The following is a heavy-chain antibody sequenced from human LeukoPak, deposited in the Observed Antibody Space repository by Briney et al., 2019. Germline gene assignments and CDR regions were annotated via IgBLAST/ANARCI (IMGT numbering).Heavy chain of an antibody. CDR3: ARSTTMVTPNYFDY. CDR1: GGSISSGGYS. V-gene: IGHV4-30-2*01. D-gene: IGHD4-23*01. Sequence: KSSETLSLTCAVSGGSISSGGYSWSWIRQPPGTGLEWIGYIYHSGSTYYNPSLKSRVTISVDRSKNQFSLKPSSVTAADTAVYYCARSTTMVTPNYFDYWGQGTLVTVSS. J-gene: IGHJ4*02. CDR2: IYHSGST.